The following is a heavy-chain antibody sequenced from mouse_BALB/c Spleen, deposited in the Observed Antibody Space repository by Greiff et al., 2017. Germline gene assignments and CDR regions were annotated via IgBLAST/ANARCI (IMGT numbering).Heavy chain of an antibody. V-gene: IGHV5-6-3*01. D-gene: IGHD1-1*01. Sequence: EVKLVESGGGLVQPGGSLKLSCAASGFTFSSYGMSWVRQTPDKRLELVATINSNGGSTYYPDSVKGRFTISRDNAKNTLYLQMSSLKSEDTAMYYCARERYYGSDYWGQGTTLTVSS. CDR3: ARERYYGSDY. J-gene: IGHJ2*01. CDR2: INSNGGST. CDR1: GFTFSSYG.